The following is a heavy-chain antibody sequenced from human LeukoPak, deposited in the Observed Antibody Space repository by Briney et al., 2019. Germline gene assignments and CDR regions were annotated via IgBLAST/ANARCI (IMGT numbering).Heavy chain of an antibody. J-gene: IGHJ5*01. CDR2: IDPSDSYT. Sequence: GESLKISCKGSGYSFTSYWISWVRQMPGKGLEWMGRIDPSDSYTNYSPSFQGHVTISADKSISTAYLQWSSLKASDTAMYYCARDYSNYVNWFDSWGQGTLVTVSS. D-gene: IGHD4-11*01. CDR1: GYSFTSYW. CDR3: ARDYSNYVNWFDS. V-gene: IGHV5-10-1*01.